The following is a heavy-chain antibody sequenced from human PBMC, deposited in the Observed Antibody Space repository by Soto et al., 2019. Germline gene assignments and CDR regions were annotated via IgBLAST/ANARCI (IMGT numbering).Heavy chain of an antibody. D-gene: IGHD1-26*01. V-gene: IGHV3-33*01. CDR1: GFTFRSSG. J-gene: IGHJ2*01. CDR3: VREARGYYGSPDVYVYL. CDR2: IWYDGSEK. Sequence: QVQLAESGAAVVQPGRSLRLSWVASGFTFRSSGMHWVRQAPGKGLEWVAVIWYDGSEKYYTDSVKGRCTISRENSNNTLFLQMNRLRAEDTAVFFCVREARGYYGSPDVYVYLWGRVTLVTVSS.